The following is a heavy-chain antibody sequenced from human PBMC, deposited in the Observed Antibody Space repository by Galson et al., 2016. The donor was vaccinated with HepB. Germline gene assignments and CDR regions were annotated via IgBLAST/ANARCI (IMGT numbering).Heavy chain of an antibody. CDR2: VNGGSGTT. J-gene: IGHJ4*02. D-gene: IGHD6-19*01. V-gene: IGHV1-3*01. Sequence: SVKVSCKASGYTFTSYAIHWVRQAPGQSLEWMGWVNGGSGTTKYSQKFQGRVTLTRDTPASTAYLELSSLTSEDTAVYYCTTSVAVGYWGQGTLVTVSS. CDR3: TTSVAVGY. CDR1: GYTFTSYA.